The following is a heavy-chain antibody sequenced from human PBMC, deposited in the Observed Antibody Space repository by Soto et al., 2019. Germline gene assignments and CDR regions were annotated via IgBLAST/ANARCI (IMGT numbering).Heavy chain of an antibody. J-gene: IGHJ4*02. Sequence: SETLSLTCTVSGGSISSGGYYWSWIRHHPGKGLEWIGYIYYSGSTYYNPSLKSRITISVDTSKNQFSLKLSSVTAADTAVYYGASPLGGFLGVVPPPPNWGGRGPLVTVSS. CDR2: IYYSGST. D-gene: IGHD3-3*01. V-gene: IGHV4-31*03. CDR1: GGSISSGGYY. CDR3: ASPLGGFLGVVPPPPNW.